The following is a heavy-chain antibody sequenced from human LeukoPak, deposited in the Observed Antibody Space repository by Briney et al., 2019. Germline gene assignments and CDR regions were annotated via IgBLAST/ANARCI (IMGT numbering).Heavy chain of an antibody. D-gene: IGHD3-10*01. CDR3: ARVRGYYYGSGSYSGY. Sequence: GGSLRLSCAASGFNLGSYSMNWVRQAPGKGLEWVSYISSSSSTIYYADSVKGRFTISRDNAKNSLYLQMNSLRAEDTAVYYCARVRGYYYGSGSYSGYWGQGTLVTVSS. V-gene: IGHV3-48*04. CDR1: GFNLGSYS. J-gene: IGHJ4*02. CDR2: ISSSSSTI.